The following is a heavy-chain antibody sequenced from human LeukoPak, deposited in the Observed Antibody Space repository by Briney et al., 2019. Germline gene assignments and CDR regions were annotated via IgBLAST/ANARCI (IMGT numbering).Heavy chain of an antibody. CDR1: GFTFSTYW. D-gene: IGHD3-10*01. J-gene: IGHJ4*02. CDR2: ISSDGSIT. V-gene: IGHV3-74*01. Sequence: PGGSLRLSCAASGFTFSTYWIHWVRQAPGKGLVWVSRISSDGSITSYADSVKGRFTISRDNAKNTLYLQMNSLRAEDTAVYYCARGLPLWFGIDFDYWGQGTLVTVSS. CDR3: ARGLPLWFGIDFDY.